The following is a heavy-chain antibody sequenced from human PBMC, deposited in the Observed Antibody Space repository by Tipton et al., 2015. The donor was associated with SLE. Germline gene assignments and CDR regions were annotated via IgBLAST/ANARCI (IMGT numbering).Heavy chain of an antibody. CDR2: AYYNGNT. CDR3: AKDTRFLEWGGALDL. D-gene: IGHD3-3*01. V-gene: IGHV4-59*11. J-gene: IGHJ3*01. CDR1: IGSMRGHF. Sequence: TLSLTCTVSIGSMRGHFWSWLRQPPGKGLEWIGYAYYNGNTNYNPSLKSRVTISVDLSQEQFSLKLSSVTAADTALYYCAKDTRFLEWGGALDLWGQGTMVTVSS.